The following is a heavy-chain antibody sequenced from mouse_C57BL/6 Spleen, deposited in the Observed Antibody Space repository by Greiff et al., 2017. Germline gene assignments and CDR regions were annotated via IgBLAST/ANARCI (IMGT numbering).Heavy chain of an antibody. V-gene: IGHV5-9-1*02. CDR3: TRDNYYGSSDYYAMDY. CDR2: ISSGGDYI. CDR1: GFTFSSYA. J-gene: IGHJ4*01. D-gene: IGHD1-1*01. Sequence: EVQRVESGAGLVKPGGSLKLSCAASGFTFSSYAMSWVRQTPEKRLEWVAYISSGGDYIYYADTVKGRFTISRDNARNTLYLQMSSLKSEDTAMYYCTRDNYYGSSDYYAMDYWGQGTSVTVSS.